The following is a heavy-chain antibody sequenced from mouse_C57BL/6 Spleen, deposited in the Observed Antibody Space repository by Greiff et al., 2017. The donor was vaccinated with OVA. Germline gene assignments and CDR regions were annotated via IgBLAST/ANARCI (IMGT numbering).Heavy chain of an antibody. CDR2: ISSGSSTI. CDR3: ARPGYSNGFAY. D-gene: IGHD2-5*01. V-gene: IGHV5-17*01. J-gene: IGHJ3*01. Sequence: EVQRVESGGGLVKPGGSLKLSCAASGFTFSDYGMHWVRQAPEKGLEWVAYISSGSSTIYYADTVKGRFTISRDNAKNTLFLHKTRHRSENTTMCYCARPGYSNGFAYWGKGTLVTVSA. CDR1: GFTFSDYG.